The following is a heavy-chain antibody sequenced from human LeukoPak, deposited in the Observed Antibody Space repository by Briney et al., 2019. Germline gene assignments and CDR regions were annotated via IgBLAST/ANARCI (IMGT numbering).Heavy chain of an antibody. Sequence: SETLSLTCTVSGGSISSYHWSWIRQPPGKGLEWIGYIYYSGSTNYNPSLKSRVTISVDTSKNQFSLKLSSVTAADTAVYYCARSVLGATTWDYFDYWGQGTLVTVSS. CDR1: GGSISSYH. CDR3: ARSVLGATTWDYFDY. CDR2: IYYSGST. V-gene: IGHV4-59*01. J-gene: IGHJ4*02. D-gene: IGHD1-26*01.